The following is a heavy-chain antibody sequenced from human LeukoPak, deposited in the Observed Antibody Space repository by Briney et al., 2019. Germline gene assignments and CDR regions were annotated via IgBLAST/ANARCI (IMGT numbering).Heavy chain of an antibody. CDR3: ARLVYDTSDYYYFDH. CDR1: TGSMPTYY. Sequence: SSETLSLTCTVSTGSMPTYYWSWIRQPPGKGLEWIGFTWHSGITNCNTSLKSRITIAADTSKNQFSLKLSSVSAADTAVYYCARLVYDTSDYYYFDHWGQGTVITVSS. CDR2: TWHSGIT. J-gene: IGHJ4*02. V-gene: IGHV4-59*08. D-gene: IGHD3-22*01.